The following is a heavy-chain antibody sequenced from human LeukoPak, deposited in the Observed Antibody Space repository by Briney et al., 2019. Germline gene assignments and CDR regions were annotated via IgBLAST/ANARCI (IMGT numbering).Heavy chain of an antibody. CDR1: GFTFSSYW. D-gene: IGHD2-21*02. Sequence: PGGSLRLSCAASGFTFSSYWMSWVRQAPGKGLEWVANIKKDGSAKYYVDSVKGRFTISRDNAKNSLYLQMNSLRAEDTAVYYCARVHFVVVTEAFDIWGQGTMVTVSS. J-gene: IGHJ3*02. CDR2: IKKDGSAK. CDR3: ARVHFVVVTEAFDI. V-gene: IGHV3-7*04.